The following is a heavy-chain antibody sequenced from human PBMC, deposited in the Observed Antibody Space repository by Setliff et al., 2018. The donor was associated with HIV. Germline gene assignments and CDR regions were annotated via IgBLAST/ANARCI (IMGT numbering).Heavy chain of an antibody. CDR1: GLSLSTSGVG. CDR2: IYWNNNK. J-gene: IGHJ4*02. CDR3: AYSGRQLRGPYFDF. D-gene: IGHD1-1*01. V-gene: IGHV2-5*01. Sequence: SGPTLVNPTQTLTLTCTFSGLSLSTSGVGVGWIRQSPGKALGWLAFIYWNNNKHYSTSLKSRLTVTKDTSKNRVVFTMTNMDPVDTATYYCAYSGRQLRGPYFDFWVQGTPVTVSS.